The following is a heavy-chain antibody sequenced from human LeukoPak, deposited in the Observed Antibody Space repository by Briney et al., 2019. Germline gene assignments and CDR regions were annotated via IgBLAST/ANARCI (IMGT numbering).Heavy chain of an antibody. CDR1: GYKFNHDA. J-gene: IGHJ4*02. CDR3: ATDGLLATIRLDFDY. V-gene: IGHV1-18*01. D-gene: IGHD5-12*01. CDR2: ISGYNGNT. Sequence: ASLKHSSKASGYKFNHDAIARVPQSPRQQLECLGGISGYNGNTNYAPKLQDRVTMTKDTSTTTAYMELSSVRSDDTARHYSATDGLLATIRLDFDYWGQGNLGTVS.